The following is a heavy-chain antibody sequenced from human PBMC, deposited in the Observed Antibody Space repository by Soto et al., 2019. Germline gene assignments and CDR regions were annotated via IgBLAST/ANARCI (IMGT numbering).Heavy chain of an antibody. CDR3: ARGLRYDFWSGTNPDYFAY. J-gene: IGHJ4*02. Sequence: QVQLVQSGAEVTKPGSSVKVSCKASGGTFSSYAISWVRQAPGQGLEWMGGIIPIFGTANYAQKFQGRVTITADESTSTAYLELSSLRSEDTAVYYCARGLRYDFWSGTNPDYFAYWGQGTLVAVSS. CDR1: GGTFSSYA. D-gene: IGHD3-3*01. V-gene: IGHV1-69*01. CDR2: IIPIFGTA.